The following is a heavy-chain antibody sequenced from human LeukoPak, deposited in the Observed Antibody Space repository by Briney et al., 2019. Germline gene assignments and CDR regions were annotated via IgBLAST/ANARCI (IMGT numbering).Heavy chain of an antibody. CDR3: ARASGSGYNGREFDY. V-gene: IGHV4-59*01. Sequence: SETLSLTCTVSGGSISSYYWSWIRQPPGKGLEWIGYIYYSGSTNYNPSLKSRVTISVDTSKNQFSLKLSSVTVADTAVYYCARASGSGYNGREFDYWGQGTLVTVSS. CDR1: GGSISSYY. J-gene: IGHJ4*02. CDR2: IYYSGST. D-gene: IGHD3-10*01.